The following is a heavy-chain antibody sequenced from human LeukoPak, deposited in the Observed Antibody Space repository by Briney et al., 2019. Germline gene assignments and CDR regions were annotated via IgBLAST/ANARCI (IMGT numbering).Heavy chain of an antibody. CDR2: ISGSGGST. CDR1: GFTFSSYG. CDR3: AKDPLHYYDSSGYCPIFDY. D-gene: IGHD3-22*01. V-gene: IGHV3-23*01. J-gene: IGHJ4*02. Sequence: GGSLRLSCAASGFTFSSYGMSWVRQAPGKGLEWVSAISGSGGSTYYADSVKGRFTISRDNSKNTLYLQMNSLRAEDTAVYYCAKDPLHYYDSSGYCPIFDYWGQGTLVTVSS.